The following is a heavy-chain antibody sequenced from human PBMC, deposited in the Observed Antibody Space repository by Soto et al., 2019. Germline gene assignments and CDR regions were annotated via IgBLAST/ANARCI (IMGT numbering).Heavy chain of an antibody. CDR2: ISWDGGST. V-gene: IGHV3-43*01. J-gene: IGHJ6*02. CDR3: AKDITDCSGGSCRDYYYGMDV. D-gene: IGHD2-15*01. Sequence: GGSLRLSCAASGFTFDDYTMHWVRQAPGKGLEWVSLISWDGGSTYYADSVKGRFTISRDNSKNSLYLQMNSLRTEDTALYYCAKDITDCSGGSCRDYYYGMDVWGQGTTVTVSS. CDR1: GFTFDDYT.